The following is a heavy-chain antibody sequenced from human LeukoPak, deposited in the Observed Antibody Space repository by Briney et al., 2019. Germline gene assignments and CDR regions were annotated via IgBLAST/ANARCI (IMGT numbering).Heavy chain of an antibody. CDR2: IYYSGST. Sequence: PSETLSLTCTVSGGSISSSSYYWGWIRQPPGKGLEWIGSIYYSGSTYYNPSLKSRVTISVDTSKNQFSLKLSSVTAADTAVYYCARSSYFDWLPRRWGQGTLVTVSS. D-gene: IGHD3-9*01. J-gene: IGHJ4*02. CDR3: ARSSYFDWLPRR. V-gene: IGHV4-39*07. CDR1: GGSISSSSYY.